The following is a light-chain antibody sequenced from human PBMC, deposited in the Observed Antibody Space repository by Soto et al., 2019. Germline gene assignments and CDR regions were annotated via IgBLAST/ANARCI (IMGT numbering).Light chain of an antibody. CDR1: SSYVGGYNY. V-gene: IGLV2-14*01. Sequence: QSVLTQPATLSGSPGRSITISCTGTSSYVGGYNYFSWYQQHPGKAPKLMIYEVSNRPSGVSNRFSGSKSGNTASLTISGLQAEEEADYYCSSYTSSSTYVFGTGTKVTVL. J-gene: IGLJ1*01. CDR2: EVS. CDR3: SSYTSSSTYV.